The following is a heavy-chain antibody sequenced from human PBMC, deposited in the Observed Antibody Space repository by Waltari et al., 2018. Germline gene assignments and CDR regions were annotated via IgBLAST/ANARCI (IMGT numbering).Heavy chain of an antibody. CDR2: IYSGGSI. J-gene: IGHJ2*01. CDR1: GFNVSSNY. Sequence: EVQLEESGGGLIQPGGSMRLSCAASGFNVSSNYMSWVRQAPGKGLEWVSVIYSGGSIYYADSVKGRFTISRGNSKNTVCLQMNSLRVEDTAVYYCAREAPGYFDLWGRGTLVTVSS. V-gene: IGHV3-53*01. CDR3: AREAPGYFDL.